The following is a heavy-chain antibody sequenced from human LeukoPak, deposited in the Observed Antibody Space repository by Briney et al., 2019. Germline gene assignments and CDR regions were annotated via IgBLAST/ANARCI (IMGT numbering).Heavy chain of an antibody. CDR1: GGTFSSYA. J-gene: IGHJ4*02. D-gene: IGHD2-2*01. CDR3: ARVGYCSSTSCAFDY. CDR2: IIPILGIA. Sequence: GASVKVSCKASGGTFSSYAISWVRQAPGQGLEWMGRIIPILGIANYAQKFQGRVTITADKSTSTAYMELSSLRSEDTAVYYCARVGYCSSTSCAFDYWGQGTLVTVSS. V-gene: IGHV1-69*04.